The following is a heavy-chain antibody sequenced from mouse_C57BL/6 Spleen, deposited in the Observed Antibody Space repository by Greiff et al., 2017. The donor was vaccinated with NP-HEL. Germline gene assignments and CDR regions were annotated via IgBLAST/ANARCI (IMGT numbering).Heavy chain of an antibody. V-gene: IGHV1-22*01. J-gene: IGHJ3*01. D-gene: IGHD1-1*01. CDR3: AREGYYGSSYILVGY. CDR1: GYTFTDYN. Sequence: EVKLMESGPELVKPGASVKMSCKASGYTFTDYNMHWVKQSHGKSLEWIGYINPNNGGTSYNQKFKGKATLTVNKSSSTAYMERRSLTSEDSAVYYCAREGYYGSSYILVGYWGQGTLVTVSA. CDR2: INPNNGGT.